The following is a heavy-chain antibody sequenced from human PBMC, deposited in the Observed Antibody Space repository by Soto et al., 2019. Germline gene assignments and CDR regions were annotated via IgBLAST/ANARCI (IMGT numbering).Heavy chain of an antibody. CDR1: GFTFDDYA. Sequence: PGGSLRLSCAASGFTFDDYAMHWVRQAPGKGLEWVSGISWNSGSIGYADSVKGRFTISRDNAKNSLYLQMNSLRAEDTALYYCAKGAYYDFWSGYGGSPPYDRHWGQGTLVTVSS. J-gene: IGHJ4*02. CDR2: ISWNSGSI. V-gene: IGHV3-9*01. CDR3: AKGAYYDFWSGYGGSPPYDRH. D-gene: IGHD3-3*01.